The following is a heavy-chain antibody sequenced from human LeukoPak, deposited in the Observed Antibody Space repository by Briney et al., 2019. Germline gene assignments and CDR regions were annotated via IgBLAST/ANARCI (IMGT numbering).Heavy chain of an antibody. CDR1: GYTFTSYA. CDR3: ARADSSGYYYIY. Sequence: GASVKVSCKASGYTFTSYAMHWVRQAPGQRLEWMGWINAGNGNTKYSQKFQGRVTITRDTSASTAYMELSSLRSEDTAVYYCARADSSGYYYIYWGQGTLVTVSS. CDR2: INAGNGNT. V-gene: IGHV1-3*01. J-gene: IGHJ4*02. D-gene: IGHD3-22*01.